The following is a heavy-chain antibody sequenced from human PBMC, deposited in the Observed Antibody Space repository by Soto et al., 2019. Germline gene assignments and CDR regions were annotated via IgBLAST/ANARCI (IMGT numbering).Heavy chain of an antibody. J-gene: IGHJ6*02. Sequence: QVQLVQSGVEVKKPGTSVKVSCKASGYNFNNYGINWVRQAPGQGLEWMGWISAYNGDINYAQNLQGRVTMTTDTSTSTAYMELRSLRSDDTAVYYCARSGRTNYYYGMDVWGQGTTVTVSS. CDR2: ISAYNGDI. D-gene: IGHD1-26*01. CDR3: ARSGRTNYYYGMDV. CDR1: GYNFNNYG. V-gene: IGHV1-18*01.